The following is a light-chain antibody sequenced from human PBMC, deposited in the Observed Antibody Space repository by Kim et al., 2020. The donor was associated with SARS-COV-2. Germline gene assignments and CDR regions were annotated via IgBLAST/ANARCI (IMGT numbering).Light chain of an antibody. CDR3: SSYTSSSTLVV. J-gene: IGLJ2*01. CDR2: DVS. Sequence: QSALTQPASVSGSPGQSITISCTGTSSDVGGYNYVSWYQQHPGKAPKLMIYDVSNRPSGVSNRFSDSKSGNTASLTISGLQAEDEADHYCSSYTSSSTLVVFGGGTQLTVL. V-gene: IGLV2-14*03. CDR1: SSDVGGYNY.